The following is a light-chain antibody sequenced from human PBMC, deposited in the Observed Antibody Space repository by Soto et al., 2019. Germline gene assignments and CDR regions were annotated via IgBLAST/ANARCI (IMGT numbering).Light chain of an antibody. CDR3: QQYNNWPWT. CDR2: GAS. J-gene: IGKJ1*01. CDR1: QSVSSN. Sequence: DIVMTQSPATLSVSPGERATLSCRASQSVSSNLAWYQQKPGQAPKLLIYGASTRFTGIPARFSGSGSGTEFTLTISSLQSEDFAVSYCQQYNNWPWTFGQGTKVEIK. V-gene: IGKV3-15*01.